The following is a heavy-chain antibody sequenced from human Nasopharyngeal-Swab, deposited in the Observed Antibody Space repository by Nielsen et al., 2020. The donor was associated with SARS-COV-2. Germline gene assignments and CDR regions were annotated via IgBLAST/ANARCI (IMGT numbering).Heavy chain of an antibody. Sequence: GGSLRLSCAASGFTFSSYAMSWVRQAPGKGLEWVSAISGSGGSTYYADSAKGRFTISRDNSKNTLYLQMNSLRAEDTAVYYCAKSKGMADAFDIWGQGTMVTVSS. D-gene: IGHD5-24*01. CDR3: AKSKGMADAFDI. J-gene: IGHJ3*02. CDR2: ISGSGGST. V-gene: IGHV3-23*01. CDR1: GFTFSSYA.